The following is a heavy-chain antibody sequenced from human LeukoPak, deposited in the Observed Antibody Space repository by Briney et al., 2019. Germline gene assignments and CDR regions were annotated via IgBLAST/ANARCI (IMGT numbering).Heavy chain of an antibody. CDR1: GFTFSSYS. CDR2: INSSSSYI. CDR3: ASYYDILTGPFYYYYGMDV. J-gene: IGHJ6*02. V-gene: IGHV3-21*01. D-gene: IGHD3-9*01. Sequence: GGSLRLSCAASGFTFSSYSMNWVRQAPGKGLEWVSSINSSSSYIYYADSVKGGFTISRDNAKNSLYLQMNSLRAEDTAVYYCASYYDILTGPFYYYYGMDVWGQGTTVTVSS.